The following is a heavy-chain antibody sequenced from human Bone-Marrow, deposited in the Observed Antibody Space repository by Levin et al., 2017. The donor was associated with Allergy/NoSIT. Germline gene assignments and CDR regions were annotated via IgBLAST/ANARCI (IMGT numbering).Heavy chain of an antibody. Sequence: KPSETLSLTCTVSGGSISSYYWSWVRQPAGKGLEWIGRIYTSGSPNYNPSLKSRVTLSVDTSKNQFSLKVNSVTAADTAVYYCARVTGTPSWFDPWGQGTLVIVSS. CDR1: GGSISSYY. CDR3: ARVTGTPSWFDP. CDR2: IYTSGSP. J-gene: IGHJ5*02. D-gene: IGHD4-11*01. V-gene: IGHV4-4*07.